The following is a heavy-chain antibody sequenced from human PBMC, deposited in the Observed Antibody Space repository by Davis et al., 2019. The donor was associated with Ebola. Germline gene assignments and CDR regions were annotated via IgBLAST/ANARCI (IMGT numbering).Heavy chain of an antibody. CDR1: GGSISSSSYY. V-gene: IGHV4-39*01. Sequence: SETLSLTCTVSGGSISSSSYYWGWIRQPPGKGLEWIGNIYYSGSTYYNPSLKSRVTISVDTSKNQFSLKLSSVTAADTAVYYCARGRGTILYSSSSKNDYWGQGTLVTVSS. CDR3: ARGRGTILYSSSSKNDY. CDR2: IYYSGST. D-gene: IGHD6-6*01. J-gene: IGHJ4*02.